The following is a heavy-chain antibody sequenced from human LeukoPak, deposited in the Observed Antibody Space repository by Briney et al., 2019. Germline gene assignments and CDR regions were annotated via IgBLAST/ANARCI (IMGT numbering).Heavy chain of an antibody. CDR3: ARDVNYAFDY. Sequence: ASVKVSCKPSGYSFTRNGISWVRQAPGQGLEWMAWISANSGNTSYAQNFQDRVTLTTDTSTSTAYMELRSLRSDDTAVYYCARDVNYAFDYWGQGTLVTVSS. CDR2: ISANSGNT. D-gene: IGHD3-16*01. V-gene: IGHV1-18*01. CDR1: GYSFTRNG. J-gene: IGHJ4*02.